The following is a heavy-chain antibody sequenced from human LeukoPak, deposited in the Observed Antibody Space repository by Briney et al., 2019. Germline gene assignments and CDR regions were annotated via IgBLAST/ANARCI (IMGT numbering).Heavy chain of an antibody. V-gene: IGHV1-18*01. Sequence: ASVKVSCKASSYTFTNYAFTWVRQAPGQGLEWMGWISAYNGNTNYAQKLQGRVTMTTDTSTSTAYMELRSLRSDDTAVYYCASLYYYDNSGYYLGSRHFHHWGQGTLVTVSS. CDR2: ISAYNGNT. CDR1: SYTFTNYA. D-gene: IGHD3-22*01. J-gene: IGHJ1*01. CDR3: ASLYYYDNSGYYLGSRHFHH.